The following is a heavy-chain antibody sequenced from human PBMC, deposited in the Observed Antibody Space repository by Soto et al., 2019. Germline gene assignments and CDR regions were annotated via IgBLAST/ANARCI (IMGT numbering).Heavy chain of an antibody. J-gene: IGHJ5*02. V-gene: IGHV4-34*01. D-gene: IGHD3-10*01. CDR1: GGSFSGYY. Sequence: SETLSLTCAVYGGSFSGYYWSWIRQPPGKGLECIGEINHSGSTNYNPSLKSRVTISVDTSKNQCSLKLSSVTAADTAVYYCARGTGTRYYGSGSYWGNWFDPWGQGTLVTVSS. CDR2: INHSGST. CDR3: ARGTGTRYYGSGSYWGNWFDP.